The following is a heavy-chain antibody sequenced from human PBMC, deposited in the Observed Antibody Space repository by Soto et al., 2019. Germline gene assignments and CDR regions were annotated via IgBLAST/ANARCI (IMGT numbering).Heavy chain of an antibody. D-gene: IGHD3-3*01. CDR2: ISWNSDVR. V-gene: IGHV3-9*01. Sequence: EEQLVESGGGLVQPGRSLRLSCAASGSAFEDSVIHWVRQAPGKGLEWVSGISWNSDVRAYANSVKGRLTISRDNAKKSVFLPMSGLRVEDTALYYCAKDMAHYDFWGNNERALDVWGQGTTVIVSS. J-gene: IGHJ6*02. CDR1: GSAFEDSV. CDR3: AKDMAHYDFWGNNERALDV.